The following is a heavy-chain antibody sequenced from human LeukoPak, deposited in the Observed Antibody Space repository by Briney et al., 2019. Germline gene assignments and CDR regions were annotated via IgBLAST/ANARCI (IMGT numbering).Heavy chain of an antibody. CDR2: IYYSGST. J-gene: IGHJ4*02. D-gene: IGHD3-3*01. CDR1: GGFINDYY. CDR3: ARGVTIFGQLNV. Sequence: SETLSLTCTVSGGFINDYYWSWIRQPPGKGLEWIGYIYYSGSTNYNPSLKSRVTISVDTSKNQFSLKLSSVTAADTAVYYCARGVTIFGQLNVWGQGTLVTVSS. V-gene: IGHV4-59*01.